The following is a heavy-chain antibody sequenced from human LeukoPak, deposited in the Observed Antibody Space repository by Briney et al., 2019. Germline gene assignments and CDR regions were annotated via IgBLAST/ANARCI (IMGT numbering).Heavy chain of an antibody. CDR3: VRHLAGEPFDY. CDR1: GGSISSSSYY. J-gene: IGHJ4*02. CDR2: IYYSGST. V-gene: IGHV4-39*01. Sequence: SETLSLTCTVSGGSISSSSYYWGWIRQPPGKGLEWIGSIYYSGSTYYNPSLKSRVSISVDTSKNQFSLKLSSVTAADTAVYYCVRHLAGEPFDYWGQGTLVTVSS. D-gene: IGHD4-17*01.